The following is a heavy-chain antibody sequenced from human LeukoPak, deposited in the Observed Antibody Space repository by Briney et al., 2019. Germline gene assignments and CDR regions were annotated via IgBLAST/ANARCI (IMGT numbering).Heavy chain of an antibody. Sequence: PGGSLRLSCATSGFTFGRHWMSWVRQAPGRGLEWVANINLDGREKYYVDSVKGRFTISRDNAQNSLYLQMNSLRGEGTAVYYCARDDWGPGDYWGQGTLVTVSS. CDR3: ARDDWGPGDY. CDR2: INLDGREK. D-gene: IGHD3-9*01. CDR1: GFTFGRHW. J-gene: IGHJ4*02. V-gene: IGHV3-7*01.